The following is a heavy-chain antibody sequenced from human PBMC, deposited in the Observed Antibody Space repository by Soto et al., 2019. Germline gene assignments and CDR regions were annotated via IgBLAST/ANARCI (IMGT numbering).Heavy chain of an antibody. CDR3: ARLDCLTASCRFDL. Sequence: SETLSLTCTVSGASVNSGDYYWSWIRQPPGKALEWIAYVYYTGSANYNPSLKSRVTISPDTSKNQFSLTLRSVTTTDTAVYYCARLDCLTASCRFDLWGQGTQVTVSS. D-gene: IGHD2-2*01. V-gene: IGHV4-61*08. CDR1: GASVNSGDYY. J-gene: IGHJ4*02. CDR2: VYYTGSA.